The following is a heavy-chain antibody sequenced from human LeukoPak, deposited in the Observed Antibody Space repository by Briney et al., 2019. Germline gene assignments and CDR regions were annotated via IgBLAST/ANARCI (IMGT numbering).Heavy chain of an antibody. CDR3: ARNWGAAGWDNYNGMDV. D-gene: IGHD7-27*01. Sequence: SETLSLTCTVSGGSISSSSYYWGWIRQPPGKGLEWIGSIYYSGSTYYNPSLKSRVTISVDTSKNQFSLKLTPATAADTAVYYCARNWGAAGWDNYNGMDVWGQGTTVIVSS. V-gene: IGHV4-39*07. J-gene: IGHJ6*02. CDR1: GGSISSSSYY. CDR2: IYYSGST.